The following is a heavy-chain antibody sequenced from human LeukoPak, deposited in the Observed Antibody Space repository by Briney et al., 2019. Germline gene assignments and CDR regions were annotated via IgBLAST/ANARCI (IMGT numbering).Heavy chain of an antibody. CDR2: ISGSGGST. Sequence: GRSLRLSCAASGFTFSSYGMHWVRQAPGKGLEWVSGISGSGGSTYYADSVKGRFTISRDNSKNTLYLQMNSLRAEDTAVYYCAKGGNRQQLVPAKFDYWGQGTLVTVSS. CDR1: GFTFSSYG. CDR3: AKGGNRQQLVPAKFDY. D-gene: IGHD6-13*01. V-gene: IGHV3-23*01. J-gene: IGHJ4*02.